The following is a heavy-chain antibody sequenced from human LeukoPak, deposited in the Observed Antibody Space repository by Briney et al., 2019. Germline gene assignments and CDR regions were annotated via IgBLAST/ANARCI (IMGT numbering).Heavy chain of an antibody. V-gene: IGHV3-7*01. CDR2: IKQDGTEK. D-gene: IGHD6-19*01. CDR3: ARGPAVAPFSDFDY. Sequence: GGSLRLSCAASGFTFSTYWMSWVRQAPGKGLEWVANIKQDGTEKYYVDSVKGRFTISRDNAKNSLYLQMNSLRAEDTAVYYCARGPAVAPFSDFDYWGQGTLATVSS. J-gene: IGHJ4*02. CDR1: GFTFSTYW.